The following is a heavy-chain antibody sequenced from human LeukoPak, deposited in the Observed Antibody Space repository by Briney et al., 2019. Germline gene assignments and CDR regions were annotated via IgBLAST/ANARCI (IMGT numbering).Heavy chain of an antibody. CDR3: ARDEREVLWFGELTYYYYYYMDV. D-gene: IGHD3-10*01. CDR1: GGTFSSYA. V-gene: IGHV1-69*05. CDR2: IIPIFGTA. Sequence: GSSVEVSCKASGGTFSSYAISWVRQAPGQGLEWMGGIIPIFGTANYAQKFQGRVTITTDESTSTAYMELSSLRSEDTAVYYCARDEREVLWFGELTYYYYYYMDVWGKGTTVTVSS. J-gene: IGHJ6*03.